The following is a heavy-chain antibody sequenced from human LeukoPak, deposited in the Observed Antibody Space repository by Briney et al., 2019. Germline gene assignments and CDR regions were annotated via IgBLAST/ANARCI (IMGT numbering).Heavy chain of an antibody. CDR2: IYQSGST. J-gene: IGHJ5*02. Sequence: PSETLSLTCAVYGGSFIGYYWGWIRQPPGKGLEWIGSIYQSGSTYYNPSLESRVTISVDTSMNKFSLKLNSVTAADTAVYYCARALAAARYWFDPWGQGTLVTVSS. D-gene: IGHD6-6*01. CDR1: GGSFIGYY. V-gene: IGHV4-34*01. CDR3: ARALAAARYWFDP.